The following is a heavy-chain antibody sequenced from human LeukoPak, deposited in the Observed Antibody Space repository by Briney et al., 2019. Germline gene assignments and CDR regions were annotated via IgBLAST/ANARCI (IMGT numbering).Heavy chain of an antibody. CDR2: ISSSSTI. J-gene: IGHJ4*02. V-gene: IGHV3-48*01. CDR3: ARDYYDKDNDY. CDR1: GFTFSSYS. Sequence: GGSLRLSCAASGFTFSSYSMNWVRQAPGKGLEWVSYISSSSTIYYADSVKGRFTISRDNAKNSLYLQMNSLRAEDTAVYYCARDYYDKDNDYWGQATLVTVSS. D-gene: IGHD3-22*01.